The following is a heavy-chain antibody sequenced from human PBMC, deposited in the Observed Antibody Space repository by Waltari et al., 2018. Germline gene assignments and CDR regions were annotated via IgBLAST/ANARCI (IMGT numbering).Heavy chain of an antibody. CDR1: GLTYSSYS. Sequence: EVHLVESGGGLVKPGGSLRLSCAASGLTYSSYSMKWVRQAPGKGLEWVSSISSSSSYIYYADSVKGRCTISRDNAKNSLYLQMNSLRAEDTAVYYCARGADSGRSFDICGQGTMVTVSS. J-gene: IGHJ3*02. D-gene: IGHD1-26*01. V-gene: IGHV3-21*01. CDR3: ARGADSGRSFDI. CDR2: ISSSSSYI.